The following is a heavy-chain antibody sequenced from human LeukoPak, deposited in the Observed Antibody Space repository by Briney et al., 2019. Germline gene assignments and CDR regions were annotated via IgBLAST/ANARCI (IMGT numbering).Heavy chain of an antibody. CDR1: GFTFSSYA. Sequence: GGSLRLSCAASGFTFSSYAMSWVRQAPGKGLVWVSAISGSGGSTYYADSVKGRFTISRDNSKNTLYLQMNSLRAEDTAVYYCAKLREEISGYFDYWGQGTLVTVSS. D-gene: IGHD6-25*01. CDR3: AKLREEISGYFDY. V-gene: IGHV3-23*01. J-gene: IGHJ4*02. CDR2: ISGSGGST.